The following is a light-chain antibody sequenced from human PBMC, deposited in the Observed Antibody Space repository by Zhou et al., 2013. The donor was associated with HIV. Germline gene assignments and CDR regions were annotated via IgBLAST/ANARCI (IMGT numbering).Light chain of an antibody. CDR2: AAS. Sequence: DIQMTQSPSSLSASVGDRVTITCRASQDIRNYLAWFQQKPGEAPKSLIYAASNLQSGVPSKFSGSGSGTRFTLTISSLQPEDFATYYCQQYSIYPPTFGRRD. V-gene: IGKV1-16*02. J-gene: IGKJ4*01. CDR1: QDIRNY. CDR3: QQYSIYPPT.